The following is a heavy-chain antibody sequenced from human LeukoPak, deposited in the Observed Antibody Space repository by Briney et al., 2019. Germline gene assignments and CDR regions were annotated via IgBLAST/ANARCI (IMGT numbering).Heavy chain of an antibody. CDR2: ISSSSSYI. V-gene: IGHV3-21*01. D-gene: IGHD5-12*01. CDR1: GFTFSSYS. J-gene: IGHJ4*02. CDR3: ARVRYSGYEFDY. Sequence: GGSLRLSCAASGFTFSSYSMNWVRQAPGKGLEWVSSISSSSSYIYYADSGKGRFTISRDNAKNSLYLQMNSLRAEDTAVYYCARVRYSGYEFDYWGQGTLVTVSS.